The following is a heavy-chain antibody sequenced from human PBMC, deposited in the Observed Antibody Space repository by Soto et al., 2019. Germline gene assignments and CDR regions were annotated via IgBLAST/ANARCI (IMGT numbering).Heavy chain of an antibody. Sequence: QVQLRESGPGLVKPSQTLSLTCTVSGGFISSGDYYWSWIRQPPGKGLEWIGYIYYTGSTYSNPSPRSRVTISVDTSKNEFSLKMSSVTAADTAVYYCARGRAFDIWGQGTMVTVSS. J-gene: IGHJ3*02. V-gene: IGHV4-30-4*01. CDR3: ARGRAFDI. CDR1: GGFISSGDYY. CDR2: IYYTGST.